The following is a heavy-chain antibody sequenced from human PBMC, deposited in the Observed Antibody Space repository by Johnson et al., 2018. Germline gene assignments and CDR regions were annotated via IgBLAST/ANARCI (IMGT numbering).Heavy chain of an antibody. V-gene: IGHV3-66*02. J-gene: IGHJ6*03. CDR1: GFTVSSNY. CDR3: ARDSRGDDYRYYYNYMDV. CDR2: LYSGGNT. D-gene: IGHD4-11*01. Sequence: VQLVESGGGLVQPGGSLRLSCAASGFTVSSNYMNWVRQAPGKGLEWVSVLYSGGNTYYADSVKGRFTISRDRSKNTLYLQMNSLRAEDTAVYYCARDSRGDDYRYYYNYMDVWGKGTAVTVSS.